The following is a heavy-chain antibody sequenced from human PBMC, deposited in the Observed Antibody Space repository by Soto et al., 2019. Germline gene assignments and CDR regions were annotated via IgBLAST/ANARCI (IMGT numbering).Heavy chain of an antibody. CDR3: ARVLYGSGSYYFDY. D-gene: IGHD3-10*01. Sequence: PSETLSLTCTVSGGSISSGDYYWSWIRQPPGKGLEWIGYIYYSGSTYYNPSLKSRVTISVDTSKNQFSLKLSSVTAADTAVYYCARVLYGSGSYYFDYWGQGTLVTVSS. CDR1: GGSISSGDYY. J-gene: IGHJ4*02. V-gene: IGHV4-30-4*01. CDR2: IYYSGST.